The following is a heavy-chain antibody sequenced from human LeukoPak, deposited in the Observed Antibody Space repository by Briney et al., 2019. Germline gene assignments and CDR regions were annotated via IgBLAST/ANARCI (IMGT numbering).Heavy chain of an antibody. Sequence: GGSLRLSCAASGFTFSNYWMNWVRQAPGKGLEWVASIKQDGGEKYYLDSEKGRFSISRDNAKNSLFLQMNSLRAEDTAVYYCAGSRGYCSGGSCYFDYWGQGTLVTVSS. CDR1: GFTFSNYW. D-gene: IGHD2-15*01. V-gene: IGHV3-7*01. CDR3: AGSRGYCSGGSCYFDY. J-gene: IGHJ4*02. CDR2: IKQDGGEK.